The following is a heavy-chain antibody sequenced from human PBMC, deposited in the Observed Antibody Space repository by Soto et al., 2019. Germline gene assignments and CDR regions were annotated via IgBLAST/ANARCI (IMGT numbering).Heavy chain of an antibody. D-gene: IGHD3-22*01. J-gene: IGHJ6*02. Sequence: ASVKVSCKASGYTFANSGISWVRQAPGQGLEWMGWIGAYNGHTKYAQKLQGRVTMTTDTSTSTAYMELRSLKSDDTAVYYCAREDYYDSSGYLPVRYYFGMDVWGQGTTVTVS. V-gene: IGHV1-18*01. CDR2: IGAYNGHT. CDR3: AREDYYDSSGYLPVRYYFGMDV. CDR1: GYTFANSG.